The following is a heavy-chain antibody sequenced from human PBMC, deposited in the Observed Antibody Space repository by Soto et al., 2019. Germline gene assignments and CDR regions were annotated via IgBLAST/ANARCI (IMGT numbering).Heavy chain of an antibody. V-gene: IGHV4-39*01. CDR2: IYYSGST. CDR3: ARHTSWNADYYYYGMDV. CDR1: GGSISSSSYY. J-gene: IGHJ6*02. Sequence: QLQLQESGPGLVKPSETLSLTCTVSGGSISSSSYYWGWIRQPPGKGLEWIGSIYYSGSTYYNPSLKSRVTISVHTSKNPLSLKLSSVTAADTAVYYCARHTSWNADYYYYGMDVWGQGTTVTVSS. D-gene: IGHD1-1*01.